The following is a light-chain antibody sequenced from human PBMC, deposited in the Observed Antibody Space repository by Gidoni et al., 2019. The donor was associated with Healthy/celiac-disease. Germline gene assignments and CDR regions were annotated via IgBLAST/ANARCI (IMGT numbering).Light chain of an antibody. Sequence: EIVLTQSPGTLSLSPGERATLSCRASQRVSSSYLAWYQQKPGQAPRLLIYGASSRATGIPDRFSGSGAGTDFTLTISRLEPEDFAVYYCQQYGSSPATFGQXTKVEIK. J-gene: IGKJ1*01. CDR3: QQYGSSPAT. CDR2: GAS. V-gene: IGKV3-20*01. CDR1: QRVSSSY.